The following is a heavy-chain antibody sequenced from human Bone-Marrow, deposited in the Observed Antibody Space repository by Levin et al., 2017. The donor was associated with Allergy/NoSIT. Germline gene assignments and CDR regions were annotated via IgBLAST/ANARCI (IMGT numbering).Heavy chain of an antibody. CDR2: ISWNSGSI. V-gene: IGHV3-9*01. D-gene: IGHD3-16*01. Sequence: PGGSLRLSCAASGFTFDDYAMHWVRQAPGKGLEWVSGISWNSGSIGYADSVKGRFTISRDNAKNSLYLQMNSLRAEDTALYYCAKDSSYAMNTASDFDYWGQGTLVTVSS. CDR3: AKDSSYAMNTASDFDY. J-gene: IGHJ4*02. CDR1: GFTFDDYA.